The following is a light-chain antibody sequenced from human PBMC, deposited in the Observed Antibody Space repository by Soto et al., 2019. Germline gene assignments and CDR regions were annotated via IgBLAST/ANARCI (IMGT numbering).Light chain of an antibody. J-gene: IGLJ3*02. Sequence: QSALTQPASVSGSPGQSITISCTGTSSDIGAYNYVSWYQQHPGKAPKLIIFEVSDRPSGVSNRFSGSKSGNTASLTISGLQPDDEAQYYCNSYAGSFTLVFGGGTKLTVL. CDR1: SSDIGAYNY. CDR2: EVS. V-gene: IGLV2-14*03. CDR3: NSYAGSFTLV.